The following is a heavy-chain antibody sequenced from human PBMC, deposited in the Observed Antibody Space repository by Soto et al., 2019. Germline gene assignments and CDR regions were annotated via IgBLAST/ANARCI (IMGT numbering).Heavy chain of an antibody. J-gene: IGHJ5*01. D-gene: IGHD5-18*01. CDR2: ISYDGGNK. CDR1: RFTFTSYG. CDR3: ARAYSGYSYTWPFDS. Sequence: GGSLRLSCAASRFTFTSYGMHWVRQAPGKGLEWVAGISYDGGNKYYADSVKGRFTISRDNSKNTLHLQMNSLRAEDTAVYYCARAYSGYSYTWPFDSWGQGTLVTVSS. V-gene: IGHV3-30*03.